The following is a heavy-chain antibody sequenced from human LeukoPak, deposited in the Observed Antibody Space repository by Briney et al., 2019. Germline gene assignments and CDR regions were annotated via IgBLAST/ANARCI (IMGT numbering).Heavy chain of an antibody. CDR1: GGSISSYY. D-gene: IGHD3-10*01. J-gene: IGHJ3*02. CDR2: IYTSGST. CDR3: ARRLYGSGSYYAGDAFDI. Sequence: PSETLSLTXTVSGGSISSYYWSWIRQPAGKGLEWIGCIYTSGSTNYNPSLKSRVTMSVDTSKNQFSLKLSSVTAADTAVYYCARRLYGSGSYYAGDAFDIWGQGTMVTVSS. V-gene: IGHV4-4*07.